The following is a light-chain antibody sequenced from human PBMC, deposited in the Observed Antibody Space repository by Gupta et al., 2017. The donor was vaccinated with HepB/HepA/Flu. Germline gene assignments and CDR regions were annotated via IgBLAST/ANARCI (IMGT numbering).Light chain of an antibody. CDR2: YKSDSDN. CDR1: SGINVGTYR. Sequence: QAVLTQPSSLPASPGASASLTCTLRSGINVGTYRIYWYQQKPGSPPQHLLRYKSDSDNQQGSGVPSRFSGSKVASANAGILLISGLQSEDEADYYCMIWHSSAWVFGGGTKLTVL. J-gene: IGLJ3*02. V-gene: IGLV5-45*02. CDR3: MIWHSSAWV.